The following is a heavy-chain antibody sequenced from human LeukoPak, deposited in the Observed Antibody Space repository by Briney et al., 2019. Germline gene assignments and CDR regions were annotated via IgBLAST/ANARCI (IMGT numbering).Heavy chain of an antibody. J-gene: IGHJ4*02. Sequence: SETLSLTCTVSGGSISGYYWSWIRQPAGKGLEWIGRIYTSGSTNYNPSLKSRVTMSVDTSKNQFSLKLSSVTAADTAVYYCARDSTGGSGSYYTYFDYWGQGTLVTVSS. D-gene: IGHD3-10*01. CDR2: IYTSGST. CDR3: ARDSTGGSGSYYTYFDY. V-gene: IGHV4-4*07. CDR1: GGSISGYY.